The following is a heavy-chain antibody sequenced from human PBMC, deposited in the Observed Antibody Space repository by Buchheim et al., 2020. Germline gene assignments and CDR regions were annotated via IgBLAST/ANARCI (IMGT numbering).Heavy chain of an antibody. CDR1: GGSFSGYY. CDR2: INHSGST. V-gene: IGHV4-34*01. J-gene: IGHJ6*02. Sequence: QVQLQQWGAGLLKPSETLSLTCAVYGGSFSGYYWSWIRQPPGKGLEWIGEINHSGSTNYNPSLKSRVTISVDTSKNQFSLKLSSVTAADTAVCYCARMGIAAAGTLRYYYYYYGMDVWGQGTT. CDR3: ARMGIAAAGTLRYYYYYYGMDV. D-gene: IGHD6-13*01.